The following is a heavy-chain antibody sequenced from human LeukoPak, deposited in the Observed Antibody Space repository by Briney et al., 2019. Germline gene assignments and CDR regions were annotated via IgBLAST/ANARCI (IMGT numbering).Heavy chain of an antibody. CDR1: GFTFTSSA. Sequence: ASVKVSCKASGFTFTSSAMQWVRQARGQRLEWIGWIVVGSGNTNYAQKFQERVTITRDMSTSTAYMELSSLRSEDTAVYYCAADRMITFGGVIPYDAFDIWGQGTMVTVSS. J-gene: IGHJ3*02. CDR3: AADRMITFGGVIPYDAFDI. D-gene: IGHD3-16*02. V-gene: IGHV1-58*02. CDR2: IVVGSGNT.